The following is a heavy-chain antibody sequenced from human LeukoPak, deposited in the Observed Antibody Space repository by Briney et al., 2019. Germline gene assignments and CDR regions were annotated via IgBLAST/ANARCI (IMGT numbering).Heavy chain of an antibody. CDR3: ARHSGLRSPFDP. J-gene: IGHJ5*02. CDR1: GGSFSGYY. D-gene: IGHD3-3*01. Sequence: SETLSLPCAVYGGSFSGYYWSWIRQPPGKGLEWIGEINHSGSTNYNPSLKSRVTISVDTSKNQFSLKLTSATAADTSVYYCARHSGLRSPFDPWGQGTLVTVSS. CDR2: INHSGST. V-gene: IGHV4-34*01.